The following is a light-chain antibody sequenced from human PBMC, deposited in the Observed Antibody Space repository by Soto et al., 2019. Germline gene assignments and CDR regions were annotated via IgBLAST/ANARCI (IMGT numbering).Light chain of an antibody. J-gene: IGKJ4*01. CDR3: KKYTIVPA. Sequence: DIQMTQSPSSLSASVGDRVTITCRASQRISNYLAWYQQIPGKVPKLLISAASTLQSGVPSRFSGSGSGTDFTLNISSLQPEDVSTYYCKKYTIVPAFGGGTKVAIK. CDR2: AAS. CDR1: QRISNY. V-gene: IGKV1-27*01.